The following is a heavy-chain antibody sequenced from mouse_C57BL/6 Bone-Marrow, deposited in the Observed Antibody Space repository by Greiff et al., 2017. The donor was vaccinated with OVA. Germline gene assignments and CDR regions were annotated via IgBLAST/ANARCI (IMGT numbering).Heavy chain of an antibody. CDR1: GFTFSSYG. CDR3: ASLMITTAFDY. Sequence: VQGVESGGDLVKPGGSLKLSCAASGFTFSSYGMSWVRQTPDKRLEWVATISSGGSYTYYPDSVKGRFTISRDNAKNTLYLQMSSLKSEDTAMYYCASLMITTAFDYWGQGTTLTVSS. D-gene: IGHD2-4*01. CDR2: ISSGGSYT. J-gene: IGHJ2*01. V-gene: IGHV5-6*01.